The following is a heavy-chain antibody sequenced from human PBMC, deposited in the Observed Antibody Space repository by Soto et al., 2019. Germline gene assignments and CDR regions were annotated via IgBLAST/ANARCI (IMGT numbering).Heavy chain of an antibody. CDR3: AKDLSALEYYYDSSATPNWFDP. Sequence: GGSLRISCSASGVTFSSYGMHWVRQAPGKGLEWVAVISYDGSNKYYADSVKGRFTISRDNSKNTLYLQMNSLRAEDTAVYYCAKDLSALEYYYDSSATPNWFDPWGQGTLVTVSS. J-gene: IGHJ5*02. CDR2: ISYDGSNK. CDR1: GVTFSSYG. V-gene: IGHV3-30*18. D-gene: IGHD3-22*01.